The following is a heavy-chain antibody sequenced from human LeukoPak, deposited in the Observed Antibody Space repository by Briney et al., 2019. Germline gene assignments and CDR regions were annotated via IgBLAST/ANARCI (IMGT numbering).Heavy chain of an antibody. CDR1: GFTFSSYG. Sequence: PGGSLRLSCAASGFTFSSYGMHWVRQAPGKGLEWVAVISYDGSNKYYADSVKGRFTISRDNSKNTLYLQMNSLRAEDTAVYYCAKEEDTAADYWGQGTLVTVSS. CDR3: AKEEDTAADY. D-gene: IGHD5-18*01. V-gene: IGHV3-30*18. J-gene: IGHJ4*02. CDR2: ISYDGSNK.